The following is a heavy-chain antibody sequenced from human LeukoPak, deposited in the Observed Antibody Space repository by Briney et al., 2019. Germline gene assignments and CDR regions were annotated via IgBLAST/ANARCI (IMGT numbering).Heavy chain of an antibody. CDR2: ISYSGST. D-gene: IGHD6-19*01. CDR1: GGSISSYY. CDR3: ARHTSSGWYFIDY. V-gene: IGHV4-59*08. Sequence: SETLSLTCTVSGGSISSYYWSWIRQPPGKGLEWIGYISYSGSTNYSPSLKSRVTISVDTSKNQFSLKLSSVTAADTAVYYCARHTSSGWYFIDYWGQGTLVTVPS. J-gene: IGHJ4*02.